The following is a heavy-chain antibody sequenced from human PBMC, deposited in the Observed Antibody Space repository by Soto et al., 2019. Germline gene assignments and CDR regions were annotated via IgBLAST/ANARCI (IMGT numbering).Heavy chain of an antibody. CDR3: AKRSSSSTLDY. CDR1: GFTFSSYA. CDR2: ISGSDDST. Sequence: EVQLLESGGGLVQPGESLRLSCAASGFTFSSYAMSWVRQAPGKGLEWVSVISGSDDSTYYADSVKGRFTISRDNSKNTLYLQMNSLRAEDKAVYYCAKRSSSSTLDYWGQGTLVTVSS. D-gene: IGHD6-6*01. J-gene: IGHJ4*02. V-gene: IGHV3-23*01.